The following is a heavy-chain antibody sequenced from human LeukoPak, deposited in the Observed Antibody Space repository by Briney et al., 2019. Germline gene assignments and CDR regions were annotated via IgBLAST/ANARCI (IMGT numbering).Heavy chain of an antibody. D-gene: IGHD3-22*01. V-gene: IGHV3-23*01. J-gene: IGHJ4*02. CDR3: AKHSYDSSGSYSIDY. Sequence: GGSLRLSCAPSGFTLTSYAISCVRPAPGEGLEWVSAIIGSVHSTYYADSVKGRFTISRDNSKNTRYLQMNSLSAEDTAVYYCAKHSYDSSGSYSIDYWGQGTPVTVFS. CDR1: GFTLTSYA. CDR2: IIGSVHST.